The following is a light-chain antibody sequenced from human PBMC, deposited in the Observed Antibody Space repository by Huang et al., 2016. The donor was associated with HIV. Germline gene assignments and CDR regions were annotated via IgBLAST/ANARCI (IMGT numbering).Light chain of an antibody. Sequence: EIVLTQSPATLSLSPGESATLSCRASQSVSSDLDWYQQKAGQAPRLLIYGASNRATGIPARFSGSGSGTDFTLTISSLEPEDFAVYYCQQRSDWPRTFGQGTKLEIK. CDR3: QQRSDWPRT. V-gene: IGKV3-11*01. CDR1: QSVSSD. J-gene: IGKJ2*01. CDR2: GAS.